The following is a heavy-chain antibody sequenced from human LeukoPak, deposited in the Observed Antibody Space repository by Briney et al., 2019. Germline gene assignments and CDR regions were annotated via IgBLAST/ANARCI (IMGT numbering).Heavy chain of an antibody. V-gene: IGHV4-59*12. CDR1: GGSISTYY. J-gene: IGHJ3*02. D-gene: IGHD3-3*01. Sequence: SETLSLTCTVSGGSISTYYWSWIRQPPGTGLEWIGSIYYSGSTNYNPSLKNRVTISIDRSKNQFSLKLSSVTAADTAVYYCARDRITIFGEDDAFDIWGQGTMVTVSS. CDR2: IYYSGST. CDR3: ARDRITIFGEDDAFDI.